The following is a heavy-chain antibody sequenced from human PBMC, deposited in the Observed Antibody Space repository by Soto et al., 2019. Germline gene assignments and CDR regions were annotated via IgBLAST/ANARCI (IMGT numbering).Heavy chain of an antibody. CDR3: AKSSFYSFGGHFDY. D-gene: IGHD3-10*01. CDR1: GFTFSSYA. V-gene: IGHV3-23*01. CDR2: ISGSGGST. J-gene: IGHJ4*02. Sequence: EVQLLESGGGLVQPGGSLSLSCAASGFTFSSYAMSWVRQAPGKGLEWVSAISGSGGSTYYADSVKGRFTIARDNSKNTLYLQMNSLRAEDTAVYYCAKSSFYSFGGHFDYWGQGTLGTVSS.